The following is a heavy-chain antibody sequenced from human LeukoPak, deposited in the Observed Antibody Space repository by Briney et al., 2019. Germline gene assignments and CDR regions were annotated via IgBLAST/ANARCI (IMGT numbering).Heavy chain of an antibody. CDR2: ISDSGGST. CDR1: GFTFSSYA. V-gene: IGHV3-23*01. D-gene: IGHD3-22*01. CDR3: AKKPSSGYYYIDY. Sequence: PGGSLRLSCAASGFTFSSYAMSWVRQAPGKGLEWVSTISDSGGSTYYADSVKGRFTISRDNSKNTLYLQKNSLRAEDTAVYCCAKKPSSGYYYIDYWGQGTLVTVSS. J-gene: IGHJ4*02.